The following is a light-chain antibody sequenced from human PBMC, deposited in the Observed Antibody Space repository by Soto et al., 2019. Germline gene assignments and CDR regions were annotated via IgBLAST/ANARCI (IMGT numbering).Light chain of an antibody. Sequence: QSLLTQPASVSGSPGQSITISCTGTASDIGHYNYVSWYQHHPGKAPKLMIYEVTNRPSGISKRFSGSKSGNTATLTISGLQAEDEADYYCNSYTSSSTLNVFGTGTKVTGL. V-gene: IGLV2-14*01. CDR1: ASDIGHYNY. CDR3: NSYTSSSTLNV. CDR2: EVT. J-gene: IGLJ1*01.